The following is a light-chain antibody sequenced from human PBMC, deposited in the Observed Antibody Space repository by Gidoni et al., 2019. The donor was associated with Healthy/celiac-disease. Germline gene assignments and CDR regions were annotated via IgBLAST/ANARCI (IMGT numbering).Light chain of an antibody. CDR2: GKN. Sequence: SSELTQDPAVSVALGQTVRITCQGDSLRSYYASCYQQKPGKAPVLVIYGKNNRPSGIPDRFSGSSSGNTASLTITGAQAEDEADYYCNSRDSSGTHVVFGGGTKLTVL. CDR1: SLRSYY. J-gene: IGLJ2*01. V-gene: IGLV3-19*01. CDR3: NSRDSSGTHVV.